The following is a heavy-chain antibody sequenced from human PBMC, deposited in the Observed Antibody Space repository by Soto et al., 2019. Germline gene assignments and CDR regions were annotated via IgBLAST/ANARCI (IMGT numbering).Heavy chain of an antibody. V-gene: IGHV3-30-3*01. CDR3: ARNDEGGSDCDLRY. D-gene: IGHD3-10*01. Sequence: QVQLVESGGGVVQPGRSLRLSCAASGFTFSRYTMHWVRQAPGKGLEGMAFISDAGNNKYYQDSVRGQFTISRENSKNTLALQMYSLRTEDTAVYYFARNDEGGSDCDLRYWGQGTLVTVSS. J-gene: IGHJ4*02. CDR1: GFTFSRYT. CDR2: ISDAGNNK.